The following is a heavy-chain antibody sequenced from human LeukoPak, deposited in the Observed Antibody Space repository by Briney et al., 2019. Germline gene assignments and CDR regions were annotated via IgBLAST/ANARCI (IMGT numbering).Heavy chain of an antibody. J-gene: IGHJ4*02. D-gene: IGHD6-6*01. CDR2: ISGSSSTI. CDR3: TRGRPGHYFDY. CDR1: GFTFSGYS. V-gene: IGHV3-48*02. Sequence: GGFLRLSCGVSGFTFSGYSMNWVRQAPGKGLEWVSYISGSSSTIFYADSMKGRFTVSRDNAKNSLYLQMDSLRDGDTAVYYCTRGRPGHYFDYWGQGTRVTVSS.